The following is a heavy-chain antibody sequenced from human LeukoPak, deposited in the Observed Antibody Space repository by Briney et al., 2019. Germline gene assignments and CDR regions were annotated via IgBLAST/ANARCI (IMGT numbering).Heavy chain of an antibody. D-gene: IGHD3-10*01. Sequence: GSLRLSCAASGFTFSSYDMHWVRQATGKGLEWVSAIGTAGDTYYPGSVKGRFTISRENAKNSLYLQMNSLRAGDTAVYYCARAPPPTYYYGSGSYPSYYYYGMDVWGQGTTVTVSS. J-gene: IGHJ6*02. CDR1: GFTFSSYD. V-gene: IGHV3-13*01. CDR3: ARAPPPTYYYGSGSYPSYYYYGMDV. CDR2: IGTAGDT.